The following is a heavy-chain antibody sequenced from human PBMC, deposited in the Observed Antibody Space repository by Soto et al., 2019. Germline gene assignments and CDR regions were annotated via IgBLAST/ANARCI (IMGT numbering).Heavy chain of an antibody. CDR2: INAHNGGT. J-gene: IGHJ4*01. D-gene: IGHD6-6*01. CDR3: ARESYSSSLNYFDY. CDR1: GYIFTAYA. V-gene: IGHV1-3*01. Sequence: ASVKVSCKASGYIFTAYAIHWVRQAPGQGLEWMGWINAHNGGTKYSQNFEGRVTISRDTSASTAHMDLSRLTSEDTAVYYCARESYSSSLNYFDYWGHGTLVTVSS.